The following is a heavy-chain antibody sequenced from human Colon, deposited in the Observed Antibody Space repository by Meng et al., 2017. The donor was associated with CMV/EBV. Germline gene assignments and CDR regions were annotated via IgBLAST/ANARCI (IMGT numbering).Heavy chain of an antibody. V-gene: IGHV6-1*01. J-gene: IGHJ6*02. CDR2: TYYMSKCYN. D-gene: IGHD3-10*01. CDR1: GDSVSSNSAA. CDR3: ARVSLWSGGIKYYAMDV. Sequence: SQTLSLTCAISGDSVSSNSAAWNWFRQPPSRGLEWLGRTYYMSKCYNDYAVSVKSRIPINADTSKNQFSLQLNSVTPEDTAVCYCARVSLWSGGIKYYAMDVWGQGTTVTVSS.